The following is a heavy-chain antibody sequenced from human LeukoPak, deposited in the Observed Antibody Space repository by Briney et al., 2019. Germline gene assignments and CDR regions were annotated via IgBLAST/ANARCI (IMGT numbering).Heavy chain of an antibody. J-gene: IGHJ6*02. CDR3: AKRSRRLTIVRGVPREDV. CDR1: EFTFNSYA. D-gene: IGHD3-10*01. CDR2: ISGSGGST. Sequence: GGSLRLSCAASEFTFNSYAMSWVRQAPGKGLEWVSAISGSGGSTYYADSVKGRFTISRDNSKNTVYLEMSSLRAEDTAVYYCAKRSRRLTIVRGVPREDVWGQGTTVTVSS. V-gene: IGHV3-23*01.